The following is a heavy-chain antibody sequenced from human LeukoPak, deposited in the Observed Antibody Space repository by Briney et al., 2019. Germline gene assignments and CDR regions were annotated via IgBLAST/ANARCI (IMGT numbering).Heavy chain of an antibody. J-gene: IGHJ4*02. CDR3: AKDGYYYGSGIDY. V-gene: IGHV3-30*02. D-gene: IGHD3-10*01. CDR2: IRYDGSNK. CDR1: GFTFSSYG. Sequence: GSLRLSCAASGFTFSSYGMHWVRQAPGKGLEWVAFIRYDGSNKYYADSVKGRFTISRDNSKNTLYLQMNSLRAEDTAVYYCAKDGYYYGSGIDYWGQGTLVTVSS.